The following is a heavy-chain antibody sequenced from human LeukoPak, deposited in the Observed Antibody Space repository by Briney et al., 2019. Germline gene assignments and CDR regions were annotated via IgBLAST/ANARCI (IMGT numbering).Heavy chain of an antibody. CDR3: ATGYSSGGDY. J-gene: IGHJ4*02. CDR1: GLTFSDYY. Sequence: GGSLRLSCAASGLTFSDYYMSWIRQAPGKGLEWVSYISSSSSYTNYPDSVKGRFTISRDNAKNSLYLQMNSLRAEDTAVYYCATGYSSGGDYWGQGTLVTASS. CDR2: ISSSSSYT. D-gene: IGHD6-19*01. V-gene: IGHV3-11*06.